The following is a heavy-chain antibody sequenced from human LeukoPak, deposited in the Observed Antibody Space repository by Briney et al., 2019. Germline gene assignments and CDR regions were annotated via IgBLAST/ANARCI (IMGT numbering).Heavy chain of an antibody. J-gene: IGHJ4*02. D-gene: IGHD3-3*01. V-gene: IGHV3-23*01. CDR3: AKDSWGNDFWSGYFDY. Sequence: PGGSLRLSCAASGFTFSSYAMSWVRQAPGKGLEWVSAISGSGGSTYYADSVKGRFTISRDNSKNTLYLQMNSLRAEDTAVYYCAKDSWGNDFWSGYFDYWGQGTLVTVSS. CDR1: GFTFSSYA. CDR2: ISGSGGST.